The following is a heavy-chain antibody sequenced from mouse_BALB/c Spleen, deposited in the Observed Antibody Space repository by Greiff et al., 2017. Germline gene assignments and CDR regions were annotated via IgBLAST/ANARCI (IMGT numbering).Heavy chain of an antibody. J-gene: IGHJ2*01. CDR2: IDPSDSYT. CDR3: ARGFSP. Sequence: QVQLQQPGAELVKPGASVKLSCKASGYTFTSYWMHWVKQRPGQGLEWIGEIDPSDSYTNYNQKFKGEATLTVDKSSSTAYMQLSSLTSEDSAVYYCARGFSPWGQGTTLTVSS. CDR1: GYTFTSYW. V-gene: IGHV1-69*02.